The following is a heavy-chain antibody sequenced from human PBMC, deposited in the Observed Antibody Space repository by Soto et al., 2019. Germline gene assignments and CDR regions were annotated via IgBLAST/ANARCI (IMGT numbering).Heavy chain of an antibody. CDR1: GGSISSNY. D-gene: IGHD3-16*01. CDR3: AREGGESSDGLYYFDS. J-gene: IGHJ4*02. V-gene: IGHV4-59*12. Sequence: SETLSLTCTVSGGSISSNYWTWIRQPPGKGLEWIGHIYYSGNTDYNPSLKSRLAISIDTSKNQFSLKLSSVTAADTAVYFCAREGGESSDGLYYFDSWGQGSLVTVSS. CDR2: IYYSGNT.